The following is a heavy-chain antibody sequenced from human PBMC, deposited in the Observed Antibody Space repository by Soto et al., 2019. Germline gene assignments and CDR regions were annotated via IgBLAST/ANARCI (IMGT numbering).Heavy chain of an antibody. CDR3: ARGPGTMAKIDY. Sequence: SETLSLTCTVSGGSISSGGYYWSWIRQHPGKGLEWIGYIYYSGSTYYNPSLKSRVTISVDTSKNQVSLKLSSVTAADTAVYYCARGPGTMAKIDYWGQGTLVTVSS. D-gene: IGHD3-10*01. J-gene: IGHJ4*02. CDR2: IYYSGST. V-gene: IGHV4-31*03. CDR1: GGSISSGGYY.